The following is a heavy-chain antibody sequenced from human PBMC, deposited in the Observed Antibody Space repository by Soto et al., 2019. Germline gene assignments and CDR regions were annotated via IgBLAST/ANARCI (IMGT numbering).Heavy chain of an antibody. J-gene: IGHJ4*02. V-gene: IGHV3-7*01. CDR2: IKQDGSEK. D-gene: IGHD2-15*01. Sequence: EVQLVESGGGLVQPGGSLRLSCAASGITFSYYWMSWVRQAPGKGLEWVANIKQDGSEKYYVDSVKGRFTISRDNAKTSLYLQMNSLRAEDTAVYYCAPHCNGGACYLGFDYWGQGTLVTVSS. CDR3: APHCNGGACYLGFDY. CDR1: GITFSYYW.